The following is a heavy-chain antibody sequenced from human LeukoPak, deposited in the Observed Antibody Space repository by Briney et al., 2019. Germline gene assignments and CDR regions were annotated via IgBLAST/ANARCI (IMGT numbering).Heavy chain of an antibody. D-gene: IGHD2/OR15-2a*01. V-gene: IGHV4-4*07. CDR3: AGHHPRNTVDF. J-gene: IGHJ4*02. Sequence: SSETLSLTCTVSGGSISSYYWSWIRQPAGKGLEWIGRIYTSGSTNYNPSLKSRVTISLDTSKNQFSLKLSSVTAADTAVYYCAGHHPRNTVDFWGQGTLVTVSS. CDR1: GGSISSYY. CDR2: IYTSGST.